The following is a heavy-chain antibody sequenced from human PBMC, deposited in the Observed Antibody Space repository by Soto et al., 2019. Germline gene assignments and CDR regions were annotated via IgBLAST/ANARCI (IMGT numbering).Heavy chain of an antibody. D-gene: IGHD5-18*01. CDR2: IYYSGST. CDR3: ARHEDHSYGNWFDP. Sequence: SETLSLTCTVSGGSISSYYWSWIRQPPGKGLEWIGYIYYSGSTNYNPSLKSRVTISVDTSKNQFSLKLSSVTAADTAVYYCARHEDHSYGNWFDPWVQGTLVTVSS. J-gene: IGHJ5*02. CDR1: GGSISSYY. V-gene: IGHV4-59*08.